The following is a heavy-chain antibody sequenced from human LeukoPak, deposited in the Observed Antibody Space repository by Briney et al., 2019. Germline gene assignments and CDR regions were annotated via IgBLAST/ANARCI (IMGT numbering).Heavy chain of an antibody. D-gene: IGHD3-22*01. CDR1: GFTFSSYA. CDR2: VSGSGGST. V-gene: IGHV3-23*01. J-gene: IGHJ4*02. Sequence: GGSLRLSCAASGFTFSSYAMSWVRQAPGKGLEWVSSVSGSGGSTYYADSVRGRFTISRDNSKSTLFLQMNSLRAEDTAVYYCAKSSYYDSSGYYREYYFDYWGQGTLVTVSS. CDR3: AKSSYYDSSGYYREYYFDY.